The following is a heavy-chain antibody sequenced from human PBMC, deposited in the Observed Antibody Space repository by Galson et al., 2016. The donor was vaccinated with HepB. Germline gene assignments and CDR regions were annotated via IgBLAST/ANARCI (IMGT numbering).Heavy chain of an antibody. J-gene: IGHJ6*02. CDR3: ARDGRELVSHDYYSYMDV. V-gene: IGHV3-21*01. Sequence: SLRLSCAASGFTFSSHAMNWVRQAPGKGLEWVSSISSSSTYIYYADSVNGRFTISRDNAKKSLFLQMNSLRAEDTAVYYCARDGRELVSHDYYSYMDVWGQGTTVTVSS. CDR1: GFTFSSHA. CDR2: ISSSSTYI. D-gene: IGHD1-7*01.